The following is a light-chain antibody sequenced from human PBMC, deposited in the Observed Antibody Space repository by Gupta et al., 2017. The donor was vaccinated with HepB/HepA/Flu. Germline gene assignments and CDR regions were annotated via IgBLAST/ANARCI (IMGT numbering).Light chain of an antibody. Sequence: QSVLTQTRSVSVSPGQSVTISCTGTSSDVGGYNYVSWYQQHPGKAPKFMIYDVTKRPSGVPDRFSGSKSGNTASLTISGLQAEDEADYYCCSYAGRYTWVFGGGTKLTVL. V-gene: IGLV2-11*01. CDR3: CSYAGRYTWV. J-gene: IGLJ3*02. CDR1: SSDVGGYNY. CDR2: DVT.